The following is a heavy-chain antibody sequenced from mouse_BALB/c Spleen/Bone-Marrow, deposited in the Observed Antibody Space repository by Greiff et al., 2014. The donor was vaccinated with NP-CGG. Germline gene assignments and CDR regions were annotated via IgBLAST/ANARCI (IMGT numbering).Heavy chain of an antibody. D-gene: IGHD2-1*01. CDR2: ISSGSSTI. CDR3: ARGGNFAWFAY. CDR1: GFTFSSFG. J-gene: IGHJ3*01. V-gene: IGHV5-17*02. Sequence: EVKVVESGGGLVQPGGSRKLSCAASGFTFSSFGMHWVRQAPEKGLEWVAYISSGSSTIYYADTVKGQFTISRDNPKNTLFLQMTSLRSEDTAMYYCARGGNFAWFAYWGQGTLVTVSA.